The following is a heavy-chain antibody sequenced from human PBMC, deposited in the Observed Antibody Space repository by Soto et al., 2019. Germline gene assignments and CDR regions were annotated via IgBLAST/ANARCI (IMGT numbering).Heavy chain of an antibody. CDR3: ARDSPLGAY. CDR2: ISSSSSYI. D-gene: IGHD1-26*01. Sequence: PWGSLRLSCAASGFTFISYSINCFRQAPGKWLEWVSSISSSSSYIYYADSVKGRFTISRDNAKNSLYLQMNSLRAEDTAVYYCARDSPLGAYWGQGTLVTVS. V-gene: IGHV3-21*01. CDR1: GFTFISYS. J-gene: IGHJ4*02.